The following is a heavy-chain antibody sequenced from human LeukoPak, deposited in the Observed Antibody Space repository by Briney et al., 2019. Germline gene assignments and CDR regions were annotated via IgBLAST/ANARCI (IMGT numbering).Heavy chain of an antibody. V-gene: IGHV3-23*01. CDR1: GFTFSSYA. CDR2: ISGSGGST. CDR3: AKGQEYYYDSSGII. Sequence: GGSLRLSCAAPGFTFSSYAMSWVRQAPGKGLEWVSAISGSGGSTYYADSVKGRFTISRDNSKNTLYLQMNSLRAEDTAVYYCAKGQEYYYDSSGIIWGQGTLVTVSS. D-gene: IGHD3-22*01. J-gene: IGHJ4*02.